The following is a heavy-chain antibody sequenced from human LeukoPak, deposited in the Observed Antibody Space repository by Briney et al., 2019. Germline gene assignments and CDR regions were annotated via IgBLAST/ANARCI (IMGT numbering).Heavy chain of an antibody. CDR3: ARDLNSGYWFDP. V-gene: IGHV1-46*01. Sequence: ASVKVSCKASGYTFTSYYMHWVRQAPGQGLEWMGIINPGGGSTSYAQKFQGRVTMTRDMSTSTVYMELSSLRSEDTAVYYCARDLNSGYWFDPWGQGTLVTVSS. J-gene: IGHJ5*02. D-gene: IGHD6-25*01. CDR2: INPGGGST. CDR1: GYTFTSYY.